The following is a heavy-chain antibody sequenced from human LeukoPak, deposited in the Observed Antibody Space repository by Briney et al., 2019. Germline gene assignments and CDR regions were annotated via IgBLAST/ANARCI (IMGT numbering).Heavy chain of an antibody. CDR1: GFTFTSSA. J-gene: IGHJ4*02. D-gene: IGHD5-24*01. Sequence: ASVKVSCKASGFTFTSSAMQWVRQARGQRLEWIGWIVVGGGNTNYAQKFQERVTITRDMSTSTAYMELSSLRSEDTAVYYCAAGVEMATIISWGQGTLVTVSS. V-gene: IGHV1-58*02. CDR3: AAGVEMATIIS. CDR2: IVVGGGNT.